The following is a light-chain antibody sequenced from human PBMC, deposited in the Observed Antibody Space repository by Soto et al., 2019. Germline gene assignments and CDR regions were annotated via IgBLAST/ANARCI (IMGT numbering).Light chain of an antibody. CDR1: QSVSSIY. CDR2: GAS. V-gene: IGKV3-20*01. Sequence: EIVLTQSPGTLSLSRGERATLSCRASQSVSSIYLAWYQQKPGQAPRLLISGASSRATGIPGRFSGSGSGTDFTLTISRLEPEDFAVYYCQQYGSSPGTFGQGTKVEIK. J-gene: IGKJ1*01. CDR3: QQYGSSPGT.